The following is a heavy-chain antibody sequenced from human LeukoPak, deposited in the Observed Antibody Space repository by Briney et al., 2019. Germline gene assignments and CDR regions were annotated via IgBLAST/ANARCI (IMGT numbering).Heavy chain of an antibody. CDR3: AKDGYYYDSSGFFHLNWFDP. J-gene: IGHJ5*02. V-gene: IGHV3-23*01. CDR2: ISGSGGST. CDR1: GFTFSSYA. D-gene: IGHD3-22*01. Sequence: GGSLRLSCAASGFTFSSYAMSWVRQAPGKGLEWVSAISGSGGSTYYADSVKGRFTISRDNSKSTLYLQMNSLRAEDTAVYYCAKDGYYYDSSGFFHLNWFDPWGQGTLVTVSS.